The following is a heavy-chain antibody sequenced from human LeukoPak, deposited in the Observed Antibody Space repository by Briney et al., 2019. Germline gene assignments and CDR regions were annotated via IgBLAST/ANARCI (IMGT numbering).Heavy chain of an antibody. Sequence: SQTLSLTCTVSGGSISSDNFYWSWIRQPPGKGLEWIGYIYYSGSTYYNPSLKSRITISVDTSKNQFSLKMSSVTAADTAVYFCVREYSSSWSYYFDYWGQGTLVTVSS. CDR2: IYYSGST. CDR3: VREYSSSWSYYFDY. D-gene: IGHD6-13*01. CDR1: GGSISSDNFY. V-gene: IGHV4-30-4*01. J-gene: IGHJ4*02.